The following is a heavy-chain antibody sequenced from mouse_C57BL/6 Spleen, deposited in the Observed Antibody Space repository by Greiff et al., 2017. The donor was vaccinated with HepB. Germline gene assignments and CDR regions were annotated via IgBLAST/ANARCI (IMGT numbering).Heavy chain of an antibody. D-gene: IGHD2-3*01. CDR2: IDPSDSYT. CDR1: GYTFTSYW. J-gene: IGHJ3*01. Sequence: QVQLQQPGAELVMPGASVKLSCKASGYTFTSYWMHWVKQRPGQGLEWIGEIDPSDSYTNYNQKFKGKSTLTVDKSSSTAYMQLSSLTSEDSAVYNSARGGVGEGYYLAYWGQGTKVTVCA. V-gene: IGHV1-69*01. CDR3: ARGGVGEGYYLAY.